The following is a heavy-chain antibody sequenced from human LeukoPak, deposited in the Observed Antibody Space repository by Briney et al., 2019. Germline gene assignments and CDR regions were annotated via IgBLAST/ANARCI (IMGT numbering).Heavy chain of an antibody. J-gene: IGHJ4*02. Sequence: ASVKVSCKASGGTFSSYAISWVRQAPGQGLEWMGGIIPIFGTANYAQKFQGRVTITADKSTSTAYMELSSLRSEDTAVYYCATSANPDTAMVSLDYWGQGTLVTVSS. V-gene: IGHV1-69*06. CDR3: ATSANPDTAMVSLDY. D-gene: IGHD5-18*01. CDR1: GGTFSSYA. CDR2: IIPIFGTA.